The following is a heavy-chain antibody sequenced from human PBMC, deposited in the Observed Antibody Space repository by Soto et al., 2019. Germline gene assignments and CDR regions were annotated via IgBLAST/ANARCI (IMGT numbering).Heavy chain of an antibody. CDR2: IDPSDSYT. D-gene: IGHD6-6*01. Sequence: GESLKISCKGSGYSFTSYWISWVRQMPGKGLEWMGRIDPSDSYTNYSPSFQGHVTISADKSISTAYLQWGSLKASDTAMYYCASRYSSSSEEDYYYGMGVWGQGTTVTVSS. CDR1: GYSFTSYW. CDR3: ASRYSSSSEEDYYYGMGV. J-gene: IGHJ6*02. V-gene: IGHV5-10-1*01.